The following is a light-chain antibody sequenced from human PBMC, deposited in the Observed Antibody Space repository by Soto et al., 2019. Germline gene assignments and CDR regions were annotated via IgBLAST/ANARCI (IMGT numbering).Light chain of an antibody. Sequence: DIQMTQSPSTLSASVGDRVTITCRASQSISGWLAWYQQKPGKAPKLLIYDASNLESGVPSRFSGSGSGTDFTLTISSLQPDDFATFYCQQYHSYSLTLGQGTKVDIK. CDR2: DAS. J-gene: IGKJ1*01. CDR3: QQYHSYSLT. CDR1: QSISGW. V-gene: IGKV1-5*01.